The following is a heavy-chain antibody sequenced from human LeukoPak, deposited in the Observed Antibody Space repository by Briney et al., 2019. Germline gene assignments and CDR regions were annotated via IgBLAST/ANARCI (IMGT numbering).Heavy chain of an antibody. CDR2: ISGSSTTI. CDR3: ARRSYSHDAFDI. CDR1: GFTFSTYS. Sequence: PGGSLRLSCAASGFTFSTYSMNWVRRAPGKGLEGVSYISGSSTTIYFADSVKGRFTISRDNAKNTLYLQMNSLRAEDTAVYHCARRSYSHDAFDIWGQGTMVTVSS. V-gene: IGHV3-48*01. D-gene: IGHD2-21*01. J-gene: IGHJ3*02.